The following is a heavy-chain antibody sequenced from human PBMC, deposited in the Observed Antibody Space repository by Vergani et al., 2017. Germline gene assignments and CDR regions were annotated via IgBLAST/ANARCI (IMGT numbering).Heavy chain of an antibody. D-gene: IGHD3-22*01. J-gene: IGHJ4*02. Sequence: EVHLLESGGGQVEAGGSLRLSCVASGFTFSNSAMSWVRQTSGKGLEWVSAISGHGDRTYYADSVKGRFTISRDNSKNTVYLQMNSLKAEDRSTYYCARLSYDTTPYLQGGYDCWVQGTLVSVSS. CDR1: GFTFSNSA. CDR2: ISGHGDRT. CDR3: ARLSYDTTPYLQGGYDC. V-gene: IGHV3-23*01.